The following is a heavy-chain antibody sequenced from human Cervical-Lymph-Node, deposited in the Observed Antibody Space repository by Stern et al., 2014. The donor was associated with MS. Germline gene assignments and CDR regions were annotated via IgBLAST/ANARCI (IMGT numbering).Heavy chain of an antibody. Sequence: VQLVQSGAEVKKPGASVKVSCKASGYTFTSSDINWVRQAPGQGLEWMGIINPSGGSTSYAQKFQGRVTMTRDTSTSTVYMELSSLRSEDTAVYYCARSDVGGADHWGQGTLVTVSS. CDR1: GYTFTSSD. J-gene: IGHJ5*02. CDR2: INPSGGST. CDR3: ARSDVGGADH. D-gene: IGHD3-16*01. V-gene: IGHV1-46*03.